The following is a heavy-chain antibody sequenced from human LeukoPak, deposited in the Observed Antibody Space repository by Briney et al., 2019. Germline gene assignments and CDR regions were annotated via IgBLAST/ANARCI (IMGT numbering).Heavy chain of an antibody. V-gene: IGHV1-2*02. CDR3: ARDYLYGSGSFDY. CDR2: INPNSGGT. D-gene: IGHD3-10*01. J-gene: IGHJ4*02. Sequence: ASVKVSCKASGYTFTGYYMHWVRQAPGQGLEWMGWINPNSGGTSYAQKFQGRVTMTRDTSISTAYMELSRLRSDDTAVYYCARDYLYGSGSFDYWGQGTLVTVSS. CDR1: GYTFTGYY.